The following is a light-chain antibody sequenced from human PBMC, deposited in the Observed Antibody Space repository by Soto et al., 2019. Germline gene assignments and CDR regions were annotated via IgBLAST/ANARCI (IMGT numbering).Light chain of an antibody. CDR3: KTWGSGNVG. V-gene: IGLV4-69*01. CDR1: SGHSNYA. CDR2: LNSDGSH. J-gene: IGLJ2*01. Sequence: QLVLTQSPSASASLGASVKLTCTLSSGHSNYAIAWHQQQSEKGPRYLMKLNSDGSHSKGDGIPDGFSGSSSGAERYLTISSLKSEDEADYSGKTWGSGNVGFGEGTNLT.